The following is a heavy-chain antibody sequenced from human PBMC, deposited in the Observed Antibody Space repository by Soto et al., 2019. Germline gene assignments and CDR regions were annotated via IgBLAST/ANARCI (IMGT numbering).Heavy chain of an antibody. V-gene: IGHV1-69*01. CDR2: TIHGSGTT. D-gene: IGHD2-2*01. CDR1: GDSFNDYP. CDR3: ASSYGVSWYANF. Sequence: QVQLVQSGAEVRKPGSSVKVSCHSSGDSFNDYPVTWVRQAPGPGLEWMGGTIHGSGTTNYAQEFPGRVTITAGVATNSLDMELGRLKYEETALSYCASSYGVSWYANFGGQGTLVTVSP. J-gene: IGHJ4*02.